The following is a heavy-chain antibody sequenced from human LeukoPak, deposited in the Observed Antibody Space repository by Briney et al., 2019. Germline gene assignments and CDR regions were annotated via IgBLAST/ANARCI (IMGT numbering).Heavy chain of an antibody. CDR1: GVIFSNFA. CDR3: ATPSRTEDGDYGVC. CDR2: IIPILDLA. Sequence: SVKVSCKASGVIFSNFAFNWVSQAPGHGLEWMGRIIPILDLAHYTQKFQGRLTITADKSTNTSYMELTSLTAEDTAVYYCATPSRTEDGDYGVCWGQGTLVTVSS. V-gene: IGHV1-69*04. D-gene: IGHD4-17*01. J-gene: IGHJ4*02.